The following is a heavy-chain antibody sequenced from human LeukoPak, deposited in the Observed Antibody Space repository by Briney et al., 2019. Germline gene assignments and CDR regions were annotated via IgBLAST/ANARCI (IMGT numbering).Heavy chain of an antibody. CDR1: GGTFSSYA. CDR3: AGSARYDSSGYSKSGDY. CDR2: IIPIFGTA. D-gene: IGHD3-22*01. J-gene: IGHJ4*02. V-gene: IGHV1-69*05. Sequence: SVKVSCKASGGTFSSYAISWVRQAPGQGPEWMGGIIPIFGTANYAQKFQGRVTITTDESTSTAYMELSSLRSEDTAVYYCAGSARYDSSGYSKSGDYWGQGTLVTVSS.